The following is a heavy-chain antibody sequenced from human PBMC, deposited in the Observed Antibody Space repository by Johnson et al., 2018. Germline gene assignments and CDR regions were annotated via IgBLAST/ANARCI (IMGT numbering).Heavy chain of an antibody. J-gene: IGHJ5*02. CDR2: VRAKDAGGTT. CDR1: GFTFNTAW. Sequence: VQLVESGGGLVEPGGSLRLSCVASGFTFNTAWMNWVRQAPGKGLEWVGRVRAKDAGGTTDYAAPVKGRFTISRDDSKSTVFLQMSSLETEDTAVYYCAADVPSPLAQIDHWGQGILXIVSS. V-gene: IGHV3-15*01. CDR3: AADVPSPLAQIDH. D-gene: IGHD1-1*01.